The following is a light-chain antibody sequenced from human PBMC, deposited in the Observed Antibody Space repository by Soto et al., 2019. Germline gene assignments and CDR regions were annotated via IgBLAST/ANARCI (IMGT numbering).Light chain of an antibody. CDR1: SSNIGSNY. CDR2: RNN. V-gene: IGLV1-47*01. CDR3: AAWDDSLSGRV. Sequence: QSVLTQPPSASGTPGQRVTISCSGSSSNIGSNYVYWYQQLPGMAPRLLIYRNNQRTSGVPDRFSGSKSGTSASLAISGLRSEDEADYYCAAWDDSLSGRVFGGGTKVTVL. J-gene: IGLJ3*02.